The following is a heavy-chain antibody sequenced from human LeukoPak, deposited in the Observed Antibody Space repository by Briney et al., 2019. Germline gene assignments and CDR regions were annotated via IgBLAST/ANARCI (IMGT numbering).Heavy chain of an antibody. J-gene: IGHJ4*02. CDR3: ARGSGVDRASSVSGYLDH. D-gene: IGHD5/OR15-5a*01. Sequence: SETLSLTCAVYGGSFSGYFWSWIRRPQGRGLEWIGEINHSGSTNYNPSLKSRVTISVDTSKSQFSLTLTSVTAADTAVYYCARGSGVDRASSVSGYLDHWGQGTRVTVSS. CDR2: INHSGST. V-gene: IGHV4-34*01. CDR1: GGSFSGYF.